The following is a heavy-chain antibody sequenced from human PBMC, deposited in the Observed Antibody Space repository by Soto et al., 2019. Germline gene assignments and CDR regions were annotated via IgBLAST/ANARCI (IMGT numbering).Heavy chain of an antibody. J-gene: IGHJ4*02. CDR2: INGHTGST. CDR1: GNFCSKFG. D-gene: IGHD1-26*01. CDR3: GRDGDQWDPRYLDY. Sequence: QVQLVQSGAEVKRPGASVKVSCKTPGNFCSKFGISWVRQAPGQGLEWMGWINGHTGSTNYAPKFRGRVKMTTDTSTGILYMELSSLTSDDTAVYYCGRDGDQWDPRYLDYWGQGTLVSV. V-gene: IGHV1-18*01.